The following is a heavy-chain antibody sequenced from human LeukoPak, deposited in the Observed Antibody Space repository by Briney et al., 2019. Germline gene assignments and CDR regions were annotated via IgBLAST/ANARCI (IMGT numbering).Heavy chain of an antibody. D-gene: IGHD6-19*01. Sequence: QTGGSLRLSCAASEFTFSTYAMHWVRQAPGKGPEWVAVISRDGLDTYYADSVRGRFTISRDNSMDTLYLQMNSLRAEDTALYYCARDQRYLAVAGTSSDYWGQGTLVTVSS. CDR1: EFTFSTYA. CDR2: ISRDGLDT. J-gene: IGHJ4*02. CDR3: ARDQRYLAVAGTSSDY. V-gene: IGHV3-30*04.